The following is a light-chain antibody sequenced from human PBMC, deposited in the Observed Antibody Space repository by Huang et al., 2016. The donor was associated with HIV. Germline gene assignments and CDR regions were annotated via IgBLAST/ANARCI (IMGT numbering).Light chain of an antibody. CDR2: GSS. CDR1: QSGFKN. Sequence: ENLMTQSPSTLSVSPGESATLSCRASQSGFKNLAWYQQKPGQAPKLLIYGSSTRAAGFPARFSGSGSGTDFTLTISSLQSEDFAVYYCQQYNTSPRTFGQGTKVEV. V-gene: IGKV3-15*01. CDR3: QQYNTSPRT. J-gene: IGKJ1*01.